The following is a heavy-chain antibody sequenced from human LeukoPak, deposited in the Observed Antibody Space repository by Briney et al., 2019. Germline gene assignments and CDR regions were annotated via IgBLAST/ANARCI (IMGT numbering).Heavy chain of an antibody. CDR1: GYTFTGYY. CDR3: ARHGYSYGYGMSL. V-gene: IGHV1-2*06. J-gene: IGHJ4*02. CDR2: INPNSGGT. D-gene: IGHD5-18*01. Sequence: ASVKVSCKASGYTFTGYYMHWVRQAPGQGLEWMGRINPNSGGTNYAQKFQGRVTMTRDTSISTACTELSRLRSDDTAVYYCARHGYSYGYGMSLWGQGTLVTVSS.